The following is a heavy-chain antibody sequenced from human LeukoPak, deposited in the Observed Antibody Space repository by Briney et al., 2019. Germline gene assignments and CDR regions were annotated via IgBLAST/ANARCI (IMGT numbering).Heavy chain of an antibody. CDR1: GFTFSSYA. D-gene: IGHD3-3*01. CDR2: ISGSGGST. J-gene: IGHJ4*02. V-gene: IGHV3-23*01. CDR3: AKESDFWSGYYPSHFDY. Sequence: GRSLRLSCAASGFTFSSYAMSWVRQAPGKGLEWGSAISGSGGSTYYADSVKGRFTISRDNSKNTLYLQMNSLRAEDTAVYYCAKESDFWSGYYPSHFDYWGQGTLVTVSS.